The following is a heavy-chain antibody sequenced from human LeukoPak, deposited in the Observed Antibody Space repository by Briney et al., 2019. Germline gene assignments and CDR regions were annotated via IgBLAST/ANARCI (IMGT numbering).Heavy chain of an antibody. D-gene: IGHD1-26*01. CDR1: GFTFSSYS. CDR3: AKDVGKWESLHFFDY. CDR2: ISGSGAST. J-gene: IGHJ4*02. Sequence: GGSLRLSCAASGFTFSSYSMNWVRQAPGKGLEWVSGISGSGASTYYADSVKGRFTISRDDSRNTLYLQMNSLRGDDTAVYYCAKDVGKWESLHFFDYWGQGTLVTVSS. V-gene: IGHV3-23*01.